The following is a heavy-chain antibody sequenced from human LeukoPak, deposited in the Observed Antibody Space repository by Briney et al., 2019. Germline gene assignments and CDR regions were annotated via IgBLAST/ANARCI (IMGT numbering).Heavy chain of an antibody. D-gene: IGHD2-15*01. CDR1: GGTFSSYA. Sequence: GSSVKVSCKASGGTFSSYAISWVRQAPGQGLEWMGGIIPIFGTANYAQKFQGRVTITADESTSTAYMELSSLRSEDTAVYYCARGLPGMVVAASYYYYYMDVWGKGTTVTVSS. V-gene: IGHV1-69*01. CDR2: IIPIFGTA. J-gene: IGHJ6*03. CDR3: ARGLPGMVVAASYYYYYMDV.